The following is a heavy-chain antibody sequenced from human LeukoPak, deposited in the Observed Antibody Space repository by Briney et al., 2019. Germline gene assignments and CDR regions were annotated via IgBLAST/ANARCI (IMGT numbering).Heavy chain of an antibody. V-gene: IGHV3-48*04. CDR3: ASPSSSDAFDI. CDR2: ISSSGSTI. CDR1: GFTFSNYW. Sequence: GGSLRLSCAASGFTFSNYWMHWVRQAPGKGLEWVSYISSSGSTIYYADSVKGRFTISRDNAKNSLYLQMNSLRAEDTAVYYCASPSSSDAFDIWGQGTMVTVSS. J-gene: IGHJ3*02.